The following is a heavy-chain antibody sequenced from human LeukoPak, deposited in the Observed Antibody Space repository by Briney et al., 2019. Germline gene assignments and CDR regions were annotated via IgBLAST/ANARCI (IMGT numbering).Heavy chain of an antibody. CDR2: ISSSSSTI. V-gene: IGHV3-48*02. CDR1: GFTFSSYS. J-gene: IGHJ3*02. CDR3: ARDRGSYSRLGAFDI. Sequence: GGSLRLSCAASGFTFSSYSMNWVRQAPGKGLEWVSYISSSSSTIYYADSVKGRFTISRDNAKNSLYLQMNSLRDEDTAVYYCARDRGSYSRLGAFDIWGQGTMVTVSS. D-gene: IGHD1-26*01.